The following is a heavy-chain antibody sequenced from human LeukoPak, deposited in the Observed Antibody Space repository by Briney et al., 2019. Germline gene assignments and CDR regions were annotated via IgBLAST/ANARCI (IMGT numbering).Heavy chain of an antibody. CDR2: ISSSSSYI. D-gene: IGHD1-1*01. J-gene: IGHJ4*02. Sequence: PGGSLRLSCAASGFTFSSYSMNWVRQAPGKGLEWVSSISSSSSYIYYADSVKGRFTISRDNSKNTLYLQMNSLRVEDTAIYYCAKGQELDDGVFDSWGQGTLVTVSS. V-gene: IGHV3-21*04. CDR3: AKGQELDDGVFDS. CDR1: GFTFSSYS.